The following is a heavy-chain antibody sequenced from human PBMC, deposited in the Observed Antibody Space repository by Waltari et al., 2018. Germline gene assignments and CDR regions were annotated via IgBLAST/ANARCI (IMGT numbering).Heavy chain of an antibody. D-gene: IGHD1-7*01. CDR3: LNYDFDS. CDR1: GFNFSNYF. J-gene: IGHJ4*02. CDR2: INNEGSIV. V-gene: IGHV3-74*01. Sequence: DVQVVESGGGLVRPGGSLRLPCIGSGFNFSNYFIHWVRQAPGEGPVGVARINNEGSIVNYADSVKGRFSISRDNAKSTVYLQMNNLRGEDTALYHCLNYDFDSWGQGTLVTVSS.